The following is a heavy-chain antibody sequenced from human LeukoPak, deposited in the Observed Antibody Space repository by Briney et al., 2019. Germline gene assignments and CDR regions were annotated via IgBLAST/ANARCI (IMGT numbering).Heavy chain of an antibody. CDR1: GGSISSYY. Sequence: PSETLSLTCTVSGGSISSYYWSWIRQPPGKRLEWIGYIYYSGSTNYNPSLKSRVTISVDTSRNQFSLKLSSVTAADTAVYYCARHAVGSGKGRMDVWGQGTTVTVSS. CDR3: ARHAVGSGKGRMDV. D-gene: IGHD3-10*01. J-gene: IGHJ6*02. CDR2: IYYSGST. V-gene: IGHV4-59*08.